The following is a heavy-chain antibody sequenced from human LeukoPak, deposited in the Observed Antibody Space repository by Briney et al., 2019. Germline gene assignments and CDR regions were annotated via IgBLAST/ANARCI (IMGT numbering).Heavy chain of an antibody. J-gene: IGHJ3*01. D-gene: IGHD3-22*01. CDR2: TSGSGGSK. CDR1: GFTFKSHA. CDR3: AKFPSFDSSGHDGFDV. Sequence: GGSLRLSCAASGFTFKSHAMSWVRQAPGKGLEWVSATSGSGGSKFYADFVKGRFTISRDNSKGTLYLQMNSLRAEDTAIYYCAKFPSFDSSGHDGFDVWGQGTRVTVSS. V-gene: IGHV3-23*01.